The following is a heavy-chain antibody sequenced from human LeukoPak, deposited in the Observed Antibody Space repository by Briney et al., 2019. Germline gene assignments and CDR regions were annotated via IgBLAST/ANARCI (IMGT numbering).Heavy chain of an antibody. V-gene: IGHV4-4*07. CDR3: ARSRIAAAFVRGWFDP. Sequence: SETLSLTCAVSGYSISSGYYWSWIRQPAGKGLEWIGRIYTSGSTNYNPSLKSRVTMSVDTSKNQFSLKLSSVTAADTAVYYCARSRIAAAFVRGWFDPWGQGTLVTVSS. J-gene: IGHJ5*02. D-gene: IGHD6-13*01. CDR2: IYTSGST. CDR1: GYSISSGYY.